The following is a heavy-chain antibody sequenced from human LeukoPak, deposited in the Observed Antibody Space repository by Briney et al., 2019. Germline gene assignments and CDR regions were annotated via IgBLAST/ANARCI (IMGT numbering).Heavy chain of an antibody. V-gene: IGHV1-69*13. CDR1: GGTFSSYA. D-gene: IGHD2-15*01. CDR3: ARGRPCGGSCYTLDY. J-gene: IGHJ4*02. Sequence: SVKVSCKASGGTFSSYAISWVRQATGQGLEWMGGIIPIFGTANYAQKFQGRVTITADESTSTAYMELSSLRSEDTAVYYCARGRPCGGSCYTLDYWGQGTLVTVSS. CDR2: IIPIFGTA.